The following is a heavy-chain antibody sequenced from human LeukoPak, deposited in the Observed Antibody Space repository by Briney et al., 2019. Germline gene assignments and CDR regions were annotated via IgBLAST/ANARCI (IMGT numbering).Heavy chain of an antibody. J-gene: IGHJ4*02. CDR2: IIPILGIA. D-gene: IGHD5-18*01. CDR3: ARDLPPGGDTARIDLDY. Sequence: VASVKVSCKASGGTFSSYAISWVRQAPGQGLEWMGRIIPILGIANYAQKFQGRVTITADKSTSTAYMELSSLRSEDTAVYYCARDLPPGGDTARIDLDYWGQGTLVTVSS. CDR1: GGTFSSYA. V-gene: IGHV1-69*04.